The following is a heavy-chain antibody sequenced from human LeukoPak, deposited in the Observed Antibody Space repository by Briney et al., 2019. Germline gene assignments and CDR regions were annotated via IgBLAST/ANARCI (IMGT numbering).Heavy chain of an antibody. CDR1: GFTFRSYA. Sequence: GGSLRLSCAASGFTFRSYAMCWVRQAPGKGLEWVSAISGSGGSTYYADSVKGRFTISRDNSKNTLYLQMNSLRAEDTAVYYCAKRGRGDYDFWSGYYREAEYFQHWGQGTLVTVSS. J-gene: IGHJ1*01. V-gene: IGHV3-23*01. CDR3: AKRGRGDYDFWSGYYREAEYFQH. D-gene: IGHD3-3*01. CDR2: ISGSGGST.